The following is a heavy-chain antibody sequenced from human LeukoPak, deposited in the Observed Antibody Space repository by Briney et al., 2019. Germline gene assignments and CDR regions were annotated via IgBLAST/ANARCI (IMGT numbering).Heavy chain of an antibody. CDR2: IDPSDSYT. J-gene: IGHJ4*02. V-gene: IGHV5-10-1*01. Sequence: PGGSLRLSCKGSGYSFTSYWITWVRQMPGKGLEWMGTIDPSDSYTNYSPSFQGHVTISADKSISTAYQQWRNLKASDTAMYYYAYAVGDYDSFDYWGQGTLVTVSS. CDR1: GYSFTSYW. CDR3: AYAVGDYDSFDY. D-gene: IGHD3-22*01.